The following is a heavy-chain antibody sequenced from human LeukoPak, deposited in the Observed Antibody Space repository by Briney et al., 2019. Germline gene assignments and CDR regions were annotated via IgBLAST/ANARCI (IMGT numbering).Heavy chain of an antibody. Sequence: PGGSLRLSCAASGFTFSSYGMHWVRQAPGKGLEWVAFIRYDGSNKYYADSVKGRFTISRDNSKNTLYLQMNSLRAEDTAVYYCAKNSGYSSSWTYYYYYYMDVWGKGTTVTISS. D-gene: IGHD6-13*01. CDR1: GFTFSSYG. J-gene: IGHJ6*03. V-gene: IGHV3-30*02. CDR2: IRYDGSNK. CDR3: AKNSGYSSSWTYYYYYYMDV.